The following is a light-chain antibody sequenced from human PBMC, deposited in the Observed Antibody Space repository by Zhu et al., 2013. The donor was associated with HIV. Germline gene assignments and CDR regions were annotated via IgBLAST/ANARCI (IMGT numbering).Light chain of an antibody. CDR1: QDIDRY. CDR2: AAS. CDR3: QHVNNNAA. J-gene: IGKJ3*01. Sequence: DIQMTQSPSTLSASLRDRVTVTCRASQDIDRYLAWYQQTPGKAPTLLVYAASTTQSGVPSRFSGSGSGTEFSLTISSLQPEDFATYYCQHVNNNAAFGPGTKVDV. V-gene: IGKV1-9*01.